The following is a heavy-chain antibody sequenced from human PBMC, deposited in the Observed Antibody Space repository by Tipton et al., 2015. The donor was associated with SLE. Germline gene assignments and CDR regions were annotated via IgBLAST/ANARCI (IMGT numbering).Heavy chain of an antibody. V-gene: IGHV4-59*08. J-gene: IGHJ4*02. Sequence: TLSLTCSVSDDSIRDYYFSWIRQPPGKELEWIGYISYSGSTVYNPSLESRVTISLDTSKNHLSLNLRSVTAADTAIFYCARQLGYGDPFAFDYWSQGTLVTVSS. CDR2: ISYSGST. CDR1: DDSIRDYY. D-gene: IGHD4-17*01. CDR3: ARQLGYGDPFAFDY.